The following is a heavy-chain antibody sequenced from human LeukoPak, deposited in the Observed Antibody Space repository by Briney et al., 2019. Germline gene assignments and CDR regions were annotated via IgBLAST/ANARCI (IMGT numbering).Heavy chain of an antibody. CDR1: DDSITMYY. D-gene: IGHD3-10*01. CDR3: ARGGSGSYYGLFDY. V-gene: IGHV4-4*07. J-gene: IGHJ4*02. CDR2: IYTSGST. Sequence: SETLSLTCSVSDDSITMYYWSWIRQPAGKGLEWIGRIYTSGSTNYNPSLKRRVTMSVDTSKNQFSLKLSSVTAADTAVYYCARGGSGSYYGLFDYWGQGTLVTVSS.